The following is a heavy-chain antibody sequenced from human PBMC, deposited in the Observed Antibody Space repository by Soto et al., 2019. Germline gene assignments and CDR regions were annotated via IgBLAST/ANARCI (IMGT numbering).Heavy chain of an antibody. D-gene: IGHD2-2*01. Sequence: QITLKESGPTLVKSTQTLTLTCTVSGISLSTVGVGVGWIRQPPGKALGWLALIYWDDDKRYTPSLKSRLTTARDTSKNQVVLTMTNMDPVDTATYYCVHRAFLRTSHNWFDPWGQGTLVTVSS. J-gene: IGHJ5*02. CDR1: GISLSTVGVG. CDR3: VHRAFLRTSHNWFDP. CDR2: IYWDDDK. V-gene: IGHV2-5*02.